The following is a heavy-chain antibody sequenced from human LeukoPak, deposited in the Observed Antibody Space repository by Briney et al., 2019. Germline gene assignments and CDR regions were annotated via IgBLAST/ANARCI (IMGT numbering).Heavy chain of an antibody. D-gene: IGHD2/OR15-2a*01. CDR3: ANVFYADNY. J-gene: IGHJ4*02. Sequence: WETLSLTCTVSGGSISTGSHYWGWIRQPPGKGLEWIASIYYSESTYYNPSLKSRVPISVGTSKNKFSPKLSSVNAADTALEYYANVFYADNYWGQGTLVTVSS. CDR1: GGSISTGSHY. CDR2: IYYSEST. V-gene: IGHV4-39*01.